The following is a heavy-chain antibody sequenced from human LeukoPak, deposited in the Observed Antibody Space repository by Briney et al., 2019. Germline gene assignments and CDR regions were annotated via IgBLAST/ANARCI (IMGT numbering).Heavy chain of an antibody. V-gene: IGHV3-23*01. CDR2: ITGSGRT. CDR3: AKGKRVGSPYYFDS. Sequence: GGSLRLSCAASGISFTSFAMTWVRQAPEKGLEWVSVITGSGRTFYAASVEGRFTISRDNSKNTLSLQLDSLTADDTAIYYCAKGKRVGSPYYFDSWGQGTLVTVSS. CDR1: GISFTSFA. D-gene: IGHD6-6*01. J-gene: IGHJ4*02.